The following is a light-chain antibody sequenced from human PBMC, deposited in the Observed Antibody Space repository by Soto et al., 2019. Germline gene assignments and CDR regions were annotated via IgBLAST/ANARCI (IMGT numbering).Light chain of an antibody. CDR3: QQTYSTPPCN. J-gene: IGKJ5*01. CDR2: AAS. CDR1: ESIDIY. Sequence: DIQLTQSPSSLSASVGDRVTLRCRASESIDIYLSWYQQKPGKAPKLLISAASTLQSGVPSRFSGSGSGTDFTLTISSLQPEDFATYYCQQTYSTPPCNFGQGTRLEN. V-gene: IGKV1-39*01.